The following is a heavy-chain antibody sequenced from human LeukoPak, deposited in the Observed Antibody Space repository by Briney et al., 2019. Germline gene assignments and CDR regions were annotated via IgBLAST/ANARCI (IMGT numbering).Heavy chain of an antibody. CDR3: AREPQGSRYYYYGMDV. J-gene: IGHJ6*02. Sequence: GGSLRPSCAASGSTVSSNYMSWVRQAPGKGRGWVSVIYSGGSTYYADSVKGRFTISRDNSKNTLYLQMNSLRAEDTAVYYCAREPQGSRYYYYGMDVWGQGTTVTVSS. CDR1: GSTVSSNY. D-gene: IGHD3-10*01. CDR2: IYSGGST. V-gene: IGHV3-66*01.